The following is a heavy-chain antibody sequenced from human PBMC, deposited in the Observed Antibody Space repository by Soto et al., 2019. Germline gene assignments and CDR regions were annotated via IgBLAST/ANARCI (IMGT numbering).Heavy chain of an antibody. CDR2: TYHSGNP. J-gene: IGHJ4*02. CDR1: GDTISTGGYS. D-gene: IGHD3-10*01. Sequence: PSETLSLTCGVSGDTISTGGYSWAWIRQPPGKALEWIGHTYHSGNPYYNPSLKSRVIISVDRSKNTMYLQMNSLRAEDTAVYYCAKGSVRLVRGVILYFDYWGQGSLVTVSS. CDR3: AKGSVRLVRGVILYFDY. V-gene: IGHV4-30-2*01.